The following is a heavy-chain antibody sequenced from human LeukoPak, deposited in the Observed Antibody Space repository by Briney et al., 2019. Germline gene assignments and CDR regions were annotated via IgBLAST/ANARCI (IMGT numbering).Heavy chain of an antibody. D-gene: IGHD3-10*01. V-gene: IGHV4-34*01. CDR2: INHSGST. CDR3: ARGPYYYGSGSRVFDY. CDR1: GGSFSGYY. J-gene: IGHJ4*02. Sequence: KTSETLSLTCAVYGGSFSGYYWSWIRQPPGKGLEWIGEINHSGSTNYNPSLKSRVTISVDTSKNQFSLKLSSVTAADTAVYYCARGPYYYGSGSRVFDYWGQGTLVTVSS.